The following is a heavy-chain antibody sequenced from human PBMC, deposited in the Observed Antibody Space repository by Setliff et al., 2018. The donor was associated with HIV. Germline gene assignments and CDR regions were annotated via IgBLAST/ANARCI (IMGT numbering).Heavy chain of an antibody. CDR3: TRGIGGIGYYPDY. Sequence: PSETLSLTCTVSGGSINSGSYYWNWIRQPAGKGLEWIGHIYASGSTNYNPSLKSRVTMLVDTSENHFTLKLTSVTAADTAMYYCTRGIGGIGYYPDYWGQGTLVTVSS. J-gene: IGHJ4*02. CDR1: GGSINSGSYY. CDR2: IYASGST. D-gene: IGHD3-22*01. V-gene: IGHV4-61*09.